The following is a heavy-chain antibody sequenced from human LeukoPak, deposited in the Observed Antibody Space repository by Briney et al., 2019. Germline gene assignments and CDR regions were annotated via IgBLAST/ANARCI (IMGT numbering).Heavy chain of an antibody. CDR2: INWNGGST. CDR1: GFTFDDYD. D-gene: IGHD3-3*01. J-gene: IGHJ4*02. CDR3: ARGVLRFLEWLSFSPEFDY. V-gene: IGHV3-20*04. Sequence: RPGGSLRLSCAASGFTFDDYDMSWVRQAPGKGLEWVSGINWNGGSTGYADSVKGRFTISRDNAKNSLYLQMDSLRAEDTALYYCARGVLRFLEWLSFSPEFDYWGQGTLVTVSS.